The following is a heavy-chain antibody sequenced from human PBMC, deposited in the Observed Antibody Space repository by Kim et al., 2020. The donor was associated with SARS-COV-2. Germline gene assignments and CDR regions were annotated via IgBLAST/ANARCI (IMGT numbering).Heavy chain of an antibody. CDR3: ARDGYNLDAFDV. J-gene: IGHJ3*01. D-gene: IGHD5-12*01. Sequence: GGSLRLSCVASGFTFSSNWMSWLRQAPGKGLERVANIKPDESEKYYVDSVKGRFTVSRDNAKNSLYLQMNSLRAEDTAVYYCARDGYNLDAFDVWGQGT. CDR2: IKPDESEK. V-gene: IGHV3-7*01. CDR1: GFTFSSNW.